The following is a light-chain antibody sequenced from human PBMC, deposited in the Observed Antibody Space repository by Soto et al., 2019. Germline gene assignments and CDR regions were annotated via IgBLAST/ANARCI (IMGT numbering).Light chain of an antibody. Sequence: ENVLTQSPVTLSLSPGDRATLSCRASQSVKSYLAWYQQKPGQAPRLLIYDASNRAAGIPARFSGSGSGTDFTLTISSLDPEDFAVYYCQSRSSWPPVLTFGGGTKVEIK. J-gene: IGKJ4*01. CDR3: QSRSSWPPVLT. V-gene: IGKV3-11*01. CDR2: DAS. CDR1: QSVKSY.